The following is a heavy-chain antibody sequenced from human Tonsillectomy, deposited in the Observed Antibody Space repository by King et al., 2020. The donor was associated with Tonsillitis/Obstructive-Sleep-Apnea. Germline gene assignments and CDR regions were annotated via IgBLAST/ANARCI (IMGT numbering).Heavy chain of an antibody. CDR3: ASSGWYGNWFDP. J-gene: IGHJ5*02. CDR1: GGTFSSYA. CDR2: IIPIFGTA. V-gene: IGHV1-69*01. Sequence: QLVESGAEVKKPGSSVTVSCKASGGTFSSYAISWVRQAPGQGLEWMGGIIPIFGTANYAQKFQGRVTITADESTSTAYMELSSLRSEDTAVYYCASSGWYGNWFDPWGQGTLVTVSS. D-gene: IGHD6-19*01.